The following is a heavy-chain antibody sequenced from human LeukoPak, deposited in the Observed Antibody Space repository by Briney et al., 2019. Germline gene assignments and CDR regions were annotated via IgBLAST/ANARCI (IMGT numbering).Heavy chain of an antibody. CDR2: IKQDGTEK. V-gene: IGHV3-7*01. D-gene: IGHD6-19*01. CDR3: ARDRLWSSGWIGSELLDAFDI. J-gene: IGHJ3*02. Sequence: PGGSLRLSCAASGFTFSSYEMNWVRQAPGKGLEWVANIKQDGTEKYYVDSVKGRFTISRDNAKNSLYLQMNSLRAEDTAVYYCARDRLWSSGWIGSELLDAFDIWGQGTMVTVSS. CDR1: GFTFSSYE.